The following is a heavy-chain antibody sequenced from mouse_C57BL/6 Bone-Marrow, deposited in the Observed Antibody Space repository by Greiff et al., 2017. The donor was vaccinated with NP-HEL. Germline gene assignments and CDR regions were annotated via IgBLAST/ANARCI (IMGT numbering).Heavy chain of an antibody. J-gene: IGHJ3*01. Sequence: VHVKQSGAELVRPGASVKLSCTASGFNITDYYMHWVKQRPEQGLEWIGRIDPEDGDTEYAPKFQGKATMTADTSSNTAYLQLSSLTSEDTAVYYCTTYSNPFAYWGQGTLVTVSA. CDR3: TTYSNPFAY. V-gene: IGHV14-1*01. CDR2: IDPEDGDT. D-gene: IGHD2-5*01. CDR1: GFNITDYY.